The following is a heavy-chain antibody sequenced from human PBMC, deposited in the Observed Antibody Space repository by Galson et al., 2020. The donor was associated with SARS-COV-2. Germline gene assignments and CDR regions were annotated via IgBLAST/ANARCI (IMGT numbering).Heavy chain of an antibody. CDR3: ARDIYDSSGYQMGY. J-gene: IGHJ4*02. D-gene: IGHD3-22*01. Sequence: ASVKVSCKASGYTFTSYAMHWVRQDPGQRLEWMGWINAGNGNTKYSQKFQGRVTITRDTSASTAYMELSSLRSDDTAVYYCARDIYDSSGYQMGYWGQGTLVTVSS. V-gene: IGHV1-3*01. CDR2: INAGNGNT. CDR1: GYTFTSYA.